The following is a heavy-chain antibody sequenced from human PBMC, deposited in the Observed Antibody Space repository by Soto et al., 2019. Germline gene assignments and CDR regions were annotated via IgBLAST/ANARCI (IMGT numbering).Heavy chain of an antibody. J-gene: IGHJ3*02. CDR2: INPNSGGT. D-gene: IGHD3-3*01. CDR1: GYTFTGYY. V-gene: IGHV1-2*04. Sequence: GASVKVSCKASGYTFTGYYMHWVRQAPGQGLEWMGWINPNSGGTNYAQKFQGWVTMTRDTSISTAYMELSRLRSDDTAVYYCARGRTAFQTIFGVVDAFDIWGQGTMVTVSS. CDR3: ARGRTAFQTIFGVVDAFDI.